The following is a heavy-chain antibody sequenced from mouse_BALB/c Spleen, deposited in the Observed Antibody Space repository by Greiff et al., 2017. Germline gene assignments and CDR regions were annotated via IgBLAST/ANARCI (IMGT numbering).Heavy chain of an antibody. Sequence: QVQLQQPGAELVKPGASVKLSCKASGYTFTSYWMHWVKQRPGQGLEWIGEINPSNGRTNYNEKFKSKATLTVDKSSSTAYMQLSSLTSEDSAVYYCARSGVRRGYAMDYWGQGTSVTVSS. CDR1: GYTFTSYW. CDR2: INPSNGRT. V-gene: IGHV1S81*02. CDR3: ARSGVRRGYAMDY. D-gene: IGHD2-14*01. J-gene: IGHJ4*01.